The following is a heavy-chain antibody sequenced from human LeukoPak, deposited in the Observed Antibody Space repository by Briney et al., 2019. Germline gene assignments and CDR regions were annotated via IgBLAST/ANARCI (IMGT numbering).Heavy chain of an antibody. CDR1: GVTLRNAW. D-gene: IGHD3-10*01. CDR2: SISRSGGVTT. Sequence: GGSLRLSCAASGVTLRNAWMTWVRQAPGRGLEWVGRSISRSGGVTTEYAAPVKGRFTISRDDSRNTVYLQMNSLKIEDTAVYYCSAYYNGRGDYWGQGTLVTVSS. V-gene: IGHV3-15*01. CDR3: SAYYNGRGDY. J-gene: IGHJ4*02.